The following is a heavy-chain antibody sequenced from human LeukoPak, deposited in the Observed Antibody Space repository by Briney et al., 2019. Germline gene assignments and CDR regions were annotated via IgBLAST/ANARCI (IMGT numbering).Heavy chain of an antibody. D-gene: IGHD2-15*01. CDR3: ARDEARGYCSGGSCYLGYYYYYGMDV. J-gene: IGHJ6*02. Sequence: GASVKVSCKASGYTFTSYGISWVRQAPGQGLEWMGRIIPILGIANYAQKFQGRVTITADKSASTAYMELSSLRSEDTAVYYCARDEARGYCSGGSCYLGYYYYYGMDVWGQGTTVTVSS. CDR2: IIPILGIA. CDR1: GYTFTSYG. V-gene: IGHV1-69*04.